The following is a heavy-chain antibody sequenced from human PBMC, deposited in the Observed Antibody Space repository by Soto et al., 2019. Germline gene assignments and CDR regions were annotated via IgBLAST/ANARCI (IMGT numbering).Heavy chain of an antibody. J-gene: IGHJ5*02. V-gene: IGHV1-46*03. Sequence: ASVKGSCKAAGYTFISYDMHWVRQAPRQGLGWMGIINPSGGSTSYAQKFQGRVTMTRDTSTSTVYMELSSLRSEDTAVYYCDRATYNLNPPWFDPWRQGTLV. D-gene: IGHD1-20*01. CDR1: GYTFISYD. CDR3: DRATYNLNPPWFDP. CDR2: INPSGGST.